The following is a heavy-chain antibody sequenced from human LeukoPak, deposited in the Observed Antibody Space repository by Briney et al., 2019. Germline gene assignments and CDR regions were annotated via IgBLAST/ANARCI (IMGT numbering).Heavy chain of an antibody. CDR1: GGSISSYY. V-gene: IGHV4-4*07. Sequence: PSETLSLTCTVSGGSISSYYWSWIRQPAGKGLEWIGRIYPSGSTNYNPSLKSRVTMSVDTSKNQFSLRLSSVTAADTAVYYCAREVESQGRSLDIWGQGTMVTVSS. CDR2: IYPSGST. CDR3: AREVESQGRSLDI. J-gene: IGHJ3*02. D-gene: IGHD3-3*01.